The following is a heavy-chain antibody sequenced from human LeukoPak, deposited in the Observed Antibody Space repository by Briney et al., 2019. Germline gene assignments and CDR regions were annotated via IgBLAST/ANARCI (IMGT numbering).Heavy chain of an antibody. CDR2: IKQDGSEK. CDR1: GFTFSTYW. V-gene: IGHV3-7*04. CDR3: AKDAYFAL. Sequence: GGSLRLSCAASGFTFSTYWMSWVRQAPGKGLEWVANIKQDGSEKYYMDSVKGRLTISRDNAKNSLYLQMNSLRAEDTAMYYCAKDAYFALWGRGTLVTVSS. J-gene: IGHJ2*01. D-gene: IGHD2-21*01.